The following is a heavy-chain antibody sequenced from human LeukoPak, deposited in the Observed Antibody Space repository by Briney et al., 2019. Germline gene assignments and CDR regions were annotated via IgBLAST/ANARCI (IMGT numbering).Heavy chain of an antibody. D-gene: IGHD3-16*01. CDR2: VYYSGST. J-gene: IGHJ6*03. V-gene: IGHV4-59*11. Sequence: SETLSLTCTVSGGSISGPYWSWVRQPPGKGLEGIGDVYYSGSTHQNPSLKRRVTISVDTSKNQFSLKLRSVTAADTAVYYCARVMGDLASLYHMDVRGKGTAVSVSS. CDR3: ARVMGDLASLYHMDV. CDR1: GGSISGPY.